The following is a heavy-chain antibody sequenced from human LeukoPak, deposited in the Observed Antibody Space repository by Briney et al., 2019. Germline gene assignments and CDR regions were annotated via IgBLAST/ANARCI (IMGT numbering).Heavy chain of an antibody. CDR1: GFTFSSYG. J-gene: IGHJ6*03. CDR2: ISYDGSNK. V-gene: IGHV3-30*18. CDR3: AKGVVPAAMLWNYYYMDV. Sequence: GGSLRLSCAASGFTFSSYGMYWVRQAPGKGLEWVAVISYDGSNKYYADSVKGRFTISRDNSKNTLYLQMNSLRAEDTAVYYCAKGVVPAAMLWNYYYMDVWGKGTTVTVSS. D-gene: IGHD2-2*01.